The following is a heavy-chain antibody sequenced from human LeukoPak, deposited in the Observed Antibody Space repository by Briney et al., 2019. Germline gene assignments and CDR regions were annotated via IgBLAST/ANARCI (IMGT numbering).Heavy chain of an antibody. CDR1: GGSISSISYN. CDR3: ARGVAVAGLYNWFDP. CDR2: VYYRGNT. D-gene: IGHD6-19*01. Sequence: PSETLSLTCTVSGGSISSISYNWDWIRQSPGKGLEWIGSVYYRGNTYYKPSLKSRVTISIDTSKNQFFLDVTSVTAADTAVYYCARGVAVAGLYNWFDPWGQGTLVTVSS. J-gene: IGHJ5*02. V-gene: IGHV4-39*07.